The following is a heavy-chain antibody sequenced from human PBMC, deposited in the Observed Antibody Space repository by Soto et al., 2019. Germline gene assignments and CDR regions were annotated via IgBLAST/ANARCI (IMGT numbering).Heavy chain of an antibody. D-gene: IGHD3-9*01. CDR2: INAGNGNT. CDR1: GYTFTSYA. J-gene: IGHJ5*02. CDR3: ARAHYDILTGYSLNWFDP. V-gene: IGHV1-3*01. Sequence: QVQLVQSGAEVKKPGASVKVSCKASGYTFTSYAMHWVRQAPGQRLEWMGWINAGNGNTKYSQKFQGRVTITRDTSAITAYMELSSLRSEDTAVYYCARAHYDILTGYSLNWFDPWGQGTLVTVSS.